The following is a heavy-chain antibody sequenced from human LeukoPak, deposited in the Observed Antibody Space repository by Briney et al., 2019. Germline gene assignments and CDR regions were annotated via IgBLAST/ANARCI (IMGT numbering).Heavy chain of an antibody. D-gene: IGHD4-17*01. J-gene: IGHJ6*02. Sequence: SETLSLTCIVSGGSISSYYWSWIRQPAGKGLEWIGRLFTSGSTNYNPSLKSRVTISVDTSKNQFSLKLSSVTAADTAVYYCALDYGDYYGMDVWGQGTTVTISS. CDR1: GGSISSYY. CDR3: ALDYGDYYGMDV. CDR2: LFTSGST. V-gene: IGHV4-4*07.